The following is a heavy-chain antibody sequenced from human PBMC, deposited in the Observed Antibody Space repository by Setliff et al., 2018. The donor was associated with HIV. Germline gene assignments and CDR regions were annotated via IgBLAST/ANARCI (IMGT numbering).Heavy chain of an antibody. CDR3: ARAPRYYRGWYIPEYFDN. CDR1: GGSISSGGYY. J-gene: IGHJ4*02. V-gene: IGHV4-31*03. Sequence: TLFLTCTVSGGSISSGGYYWNWIRQYPVKGLEWIGHIYYNGRTLFNPALGTRLNMSVDTSENQFSLHLNSVTAADTAVYFCARAPRYYRGWYIPEYFDNWGEGTLVTVSS. D-gene: IGHD6-19*01. CDR2: IYYNGRT.